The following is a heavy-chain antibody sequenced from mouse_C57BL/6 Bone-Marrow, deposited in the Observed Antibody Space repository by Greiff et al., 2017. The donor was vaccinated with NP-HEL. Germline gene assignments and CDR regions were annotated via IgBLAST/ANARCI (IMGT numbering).Heavy chain of an antibody. J-gene: IGHJ4*01. V-gene: IGHV1-75*01. D-gene: IGHD2-5*01. CDR2: IFPGSGSN. CDR1: GYTFTDYY. Sequence: QVQLKQSGPELVKPGASVKISCKASGYTFTDYYINWVKQRPGQGLEWIGWIFPGSGSNYYNEKFKGKATLTVDKSSSTAYMLLSSLTSEDSAVYFCARYSNYGYAMDYWGQGTSVTVSS. CDR3: ARYSNYGYAMDY.